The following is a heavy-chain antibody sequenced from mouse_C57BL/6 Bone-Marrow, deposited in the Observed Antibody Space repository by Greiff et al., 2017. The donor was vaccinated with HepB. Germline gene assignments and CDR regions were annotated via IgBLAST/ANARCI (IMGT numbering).Heavy chain of an antibody. CDR1: GFTFSSYG. D-gene: IGHD2-3*01. CDR3: ARLGYYTAMDY. Sequence: EVHLVESGGDLVKPGGSLKLSCAASGFTFSSYGMSWVRQTPDKRLEWVATISSGGSYTYYPDSVKGRFTISRDNAKNTLYLQMSSLKSEDTAMYYCARLGYYTAMDYWGQGTSVTVSS. J-gene: IGHJ4*01. CDR2: ISSGGSYT. V-gene: IGHV5-6*01.